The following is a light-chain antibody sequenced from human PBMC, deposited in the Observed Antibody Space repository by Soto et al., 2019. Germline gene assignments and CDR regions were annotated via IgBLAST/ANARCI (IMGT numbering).Light chain of an antibody. CDR1: SSDVGSYNL. J-gene: IGLJ1*01. V-gene: IGLV2-23*01. CDR3: CSFAGSSPLYV. CDR2: EGS. Sequence: QSALTQPASVSGSPGQSITISCTGTSSDVGSYNLVSWYQQHPGKAPKLMIYEGSKRPSGVSNRFSGSKSGNTASLTISGLQAEDEADYYCCSFAGSSPLYVFGTGPKLTVL.